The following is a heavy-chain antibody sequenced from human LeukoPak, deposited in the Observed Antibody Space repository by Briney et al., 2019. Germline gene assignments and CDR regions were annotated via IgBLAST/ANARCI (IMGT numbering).Heavy chain of an antibody. J-gene: IGHJ6*03. V-gene: IGHV4-59*01. Sequence: SETLSLTCAVSGGSISNNDWSWIRQPPGKGLEWIGYIYNSGSTNYNPSLKSRVTISVDTSKNQFSLKLSSVTAADTAVYYCTRLIMSSIYYYYMDVWGKGTTVTVSS. D-gene: IGHD3-10*01. CDR3: TRLIMSSIYYYYMDV. CDR2: IYNSGST. CDR1: GGSISNND.